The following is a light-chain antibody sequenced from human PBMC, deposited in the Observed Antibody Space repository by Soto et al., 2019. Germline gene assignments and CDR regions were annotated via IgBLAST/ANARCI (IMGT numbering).Light chain of an antibody. J-gene: IGKJ5*01. Sequence: DIQMTQSPSAVSAFVGSRVPITCRASHGISSLAWYQPKPGRAPKLLIFGASSLQSGVPSRFSGSGSGTDFTLTISSLQPEDFATYYCQQANSFPITFGQGTRLEIK. V-gene: IGKV1D-12*01. CDR1: HGISS. CDR3: QQANSFPIT. CDR2: GAS.